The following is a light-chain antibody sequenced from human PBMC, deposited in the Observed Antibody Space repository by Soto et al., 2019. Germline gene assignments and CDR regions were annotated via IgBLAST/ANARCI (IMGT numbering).Light chain of an antibody. CDR2: DNS. CDR1: NSNIGAGYD. Sequence: QSVLTQPPSVSGAPGQRVTISCTGSNSNIGAGYDVHWYKQLPGTAPNLLIHDNSNRPSGVPDRFSGSKSGTSASLAITGLQAEDEADYYCQSYDSSLSAYVFGTGTKVTVL. J-gene: IGLJ1*01. CDR3: QSYDSSLSAYV. V-gene: IGLV1-40*01.